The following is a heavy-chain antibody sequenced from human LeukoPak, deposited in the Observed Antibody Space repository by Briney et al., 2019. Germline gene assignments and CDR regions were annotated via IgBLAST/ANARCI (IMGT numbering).Heavy chain of an antibody. D-gene: IGHD6-13*01. CDR2: INDSGST. CDR1: GGSFSGYY. CDR3: ARGPYSSSWYYYYYYMDV. V-gene: IGHV4-34*01. J-gene: IGHJ6*03. Sequence: SEALSLTCAVYGGSFSGYYWSWIRQPPGKGLEWIGEINDSGSTNYNPSLKSRVTMSVDTSKNQISLKLTSVIAADTAVYYCARGPYSSSWYYYYYYMDVWGKGTTVTVSS.